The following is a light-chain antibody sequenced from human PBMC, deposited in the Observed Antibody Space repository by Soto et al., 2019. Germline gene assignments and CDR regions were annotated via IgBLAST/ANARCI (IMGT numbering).Light chain of an antibody. CDR3: SSYTRSSTRV. V-gene: IGLV2-14*03. CDR1: SGDVGAYIQ. CDR2: DVS. Sequence: QSALTQPASVSGSLGRSITISCTGTSGDVGAYIQVSWYQQHPGKAPKVMIYDVSSRTSGVSNRFSGSKSGNTAFLTISGLQAEDEADYYCSSYTRSSTRVFGTGTKLTVL. J-gene: IGLJ1*01.